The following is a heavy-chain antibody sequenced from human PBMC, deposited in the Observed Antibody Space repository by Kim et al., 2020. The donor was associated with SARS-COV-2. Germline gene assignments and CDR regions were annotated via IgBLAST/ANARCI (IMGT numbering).Heavy chain of an antibody. CDR2: ISSSGATI. Sequence: GGSLRLSCAASGFTFSYYYMSWIRQAPGKGLEWVSYISSSGATIYYADSVKGRFTISRDNAKNSLYLQMNSLRAEDTAVYYCARVMRWEATAGELRYWGQGTLVTVSS. CDR3: ARVMRWEATAGELRY. CDR1: GFTFSYYY. D-gene: IGHD3-16*01. V-gene: IGHV3-11*01. J-gene: IGHJ4*02.